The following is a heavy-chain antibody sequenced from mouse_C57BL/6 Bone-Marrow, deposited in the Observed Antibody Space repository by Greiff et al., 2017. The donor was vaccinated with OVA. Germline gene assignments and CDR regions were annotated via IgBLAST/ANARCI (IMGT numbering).Heavy chain of an antibody. V-gene: IGHV3-6*01. Sequence: EVKLQESGPGLVKPSQSLSLTCSVTGYSITSGYYWNWIRQFPGNKLEWMGYISYDGSNKYNPSLKNRITNTRATTKYQFFLKLNSETTDDTATYYCARDRYYCTLDYWGQGTTLTVSS. J-gene: IGHJ2*01. D-gene: IGHD2-1*01. CDR1: GYSITSGYY. CDR2: ISYDGSN. CDR3: ARDRYYCTLDY.